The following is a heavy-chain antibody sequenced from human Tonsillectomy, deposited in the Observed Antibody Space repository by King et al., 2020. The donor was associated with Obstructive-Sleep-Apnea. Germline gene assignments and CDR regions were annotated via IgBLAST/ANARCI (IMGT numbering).Heavy chain of an antibody. V-gene: IGHV1-18*01. D-gene: IGHD5-24*01. CDR1: GYTFTNYG. J-gene: IGHJ6*02. CDR2: ISAYNGNT. CDR3: ARVGGGYNLDFYYGMDV. Sequence: QLVQSGAEVKKPGASVKVSCKASGYTFTNYGITWVRQAPGQGPEWMGWISAYNGNTNYAQKLQGRVTMTTDTSTSTAYMELGSLRSDDTAVYYCARVGGGYNLDFYYGMDVWGQGTTVTVSS.